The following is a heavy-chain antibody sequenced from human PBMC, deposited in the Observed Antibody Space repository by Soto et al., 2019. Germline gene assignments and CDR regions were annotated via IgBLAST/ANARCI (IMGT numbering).Heavy chain of an antibody. Sequence: SETLSLTCTVSGGSISSYYWSWIRQPPGKGLEWIGYIYYSGSTNYNPSLKSRVTISVDTSKNQFSLKLSSVTAADTAVYYCAGYSSGWYGVFDYWGQGTLVTVSS. J-gene: IGHJ4*02. CDR3: AGYSSGWYGVFDY. CDR1: GGSISSYY. V-gene: IGHV4-59*01. D-gene: IGHD6-19*01. CDR2: IYYSGST.